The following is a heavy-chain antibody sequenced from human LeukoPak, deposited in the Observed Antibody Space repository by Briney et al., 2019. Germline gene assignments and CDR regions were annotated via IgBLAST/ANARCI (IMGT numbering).Heavy chain of an antibody. CDR1: GGSISSYY. CDR3: ARDPPRAGYSSSWYSPPYYFDY. Sequence: SETLSLTCTVSGGSISSYYWSWIRQPAGKGLEWIGRIYTSGSTNYNPSLKSRVTMSVDTSKNQFSLKLSSVTAADTAVYYCARDPPRAGYSSSWYSPPYYFDYWGQGSPVTVSS. V-gene: IGHV4-4*07. D-gene: IGHD6-13*01. CDR2: IYTSGST. J-gene: IGHJ4*02.